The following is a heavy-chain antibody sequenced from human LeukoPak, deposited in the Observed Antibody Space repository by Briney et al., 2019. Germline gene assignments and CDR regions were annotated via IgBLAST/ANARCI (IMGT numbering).Heavy chain of an antibody. V-gene: IGHV1-2*02. Sequence: ASVKVSCKASGYTFTGYYMHWVRPAPGQGLAWMGWINPNSGGTNYAQKLQGRVTMTRDTSISTAYMELSRLRSDDTAVYYCASLYDSGSYLVDYWGQGTLVTVSS. J-gene: IGHJ4*02. CDR2: INPNSGGT. CDR3: ASLYDSGSYLVDY. D-gene: IGHD1-26*01. CDR1: GYTFTGYY.